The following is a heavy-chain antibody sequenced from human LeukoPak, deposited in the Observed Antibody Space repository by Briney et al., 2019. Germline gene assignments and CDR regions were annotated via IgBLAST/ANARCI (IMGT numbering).Heavy chain of an antibody. CDR1: GGSITSYY. D-gene: IGHD3-22*01. J-gene: IGHJ4*02. Sequence: SETLSLTCTVSGGSITSYYWSWIRQPPGKGLEWIAYIYYSGSTNYNPSLKSRVTISLETSKNQFSLKLSSVTAADTAVYYCARGHYDNSGYYQDYWGQGTLVTVSS. V-gene: IGHV4-59*01. CDR2: IYYSGST. CDR3: ARGHYDNSGYYQDY.